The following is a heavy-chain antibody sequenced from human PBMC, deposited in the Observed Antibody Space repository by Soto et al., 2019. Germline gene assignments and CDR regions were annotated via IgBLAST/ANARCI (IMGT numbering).Heavy chain of an antibody. CDR1: GDTFSSYA. J-gene: IGHJ6*02. D-gene: IGHD2-21*01. CDR3: ARRRYCGYDCYHKHYYGMDV. CDR2: IITVLGTT. Sequence: QLQLVQSGAELKKTGSSVKVSCRASGDTFSSYAVNWVRQAPGRGLEWMGRIITVLGTTDYAQNFKGRLTITAEKSTKTVYMELSSLRSEDTAVYYCARRRYCGYDCYHKHYYGMDVWGQGTTVTVAS. V-gene: IGHV1-69*08.